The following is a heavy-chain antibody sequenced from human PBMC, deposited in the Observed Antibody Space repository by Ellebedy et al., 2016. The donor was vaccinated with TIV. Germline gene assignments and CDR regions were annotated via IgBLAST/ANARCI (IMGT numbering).Heavy chain of an antibody. CDR3: ANRDCSGGTCYSDAFDI. D-gene: IGHD2-15*01. CDR2: IYWDDDK. V-gene: IGHV2-5*02. CDR1: GFSLSTSGVG. Sequence: SGPTLVKPTQTLTLTCTFSGFSLSTSGVGVGWIRQPPRKALEWLALIYWDDDKRYSPSLKSRLTITKDTSKNQVVLTMTNMNPVDTATYYCANRDCSGGTCYSDAFDIWGQGTMVTVSS. J-gene: IGHJ3*02.